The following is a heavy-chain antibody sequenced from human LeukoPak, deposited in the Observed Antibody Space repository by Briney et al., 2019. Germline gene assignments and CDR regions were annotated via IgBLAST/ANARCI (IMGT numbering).Heavy chain of an antibody. J-gene: IGHJ4*02. CDR1: GYTFTSYD. V-gene: IGHV1-8*01. CDR2: MNPNSGNT. D-gene: IGHD6-19*01. CDR3: ARVGSSGWHAGVPDY. Sequence: GASVKVSCKTSGYTFTSYDINWVRQTTGQGLEWMGWMNPNSGNTGYAQKFQGRVTMTRNPSISTAYMELSSLNSADTAVYYCARVGSSGWHAGVPDYWGQGTLVTVSS.